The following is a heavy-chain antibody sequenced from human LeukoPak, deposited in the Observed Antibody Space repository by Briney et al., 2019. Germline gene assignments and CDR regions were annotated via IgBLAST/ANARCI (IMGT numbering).Heavy chain of an antibody. CDR2: INHSGST. CDR1: GGSLSGYY. D-gene: IGHD3-3*01. V-gene: IGHV4-34*01. CDR3: ARLRFLEWLQTYNYYYGMDV. Sequence: SETLSLTCAVYGGSLSGYYWSWIRQPPGKGLEWIGEINHSGSTNYNPSLKSRVTISVDTSKNQFSLKLSSVTAADTAVYFCARLRFLEWLQTYNYYYGMDVWGQGTTVTVSS. J-gene: IGHJ6*02.